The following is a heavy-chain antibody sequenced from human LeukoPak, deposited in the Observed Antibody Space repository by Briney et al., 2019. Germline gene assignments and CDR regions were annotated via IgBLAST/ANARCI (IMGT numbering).Heavy chain of an antibody. J-gene: IGHJ4*02. CDR2: ISTSTTYT. D-gene: IGHD6-13*01. Sequence: PGGSLRLSCAASGFAFSTYRMNWVRQAPVKGLEWVSSISTSTTYTYSADSVKGRFTISRDNAKNSLYLQMNSLRGEDTAVYYCARGYSSSLWGQGTLVTVSS. CDR1: GFAFSTYR. V-gene: IGHV3-21*01. CDR3: ARGYSSSL.